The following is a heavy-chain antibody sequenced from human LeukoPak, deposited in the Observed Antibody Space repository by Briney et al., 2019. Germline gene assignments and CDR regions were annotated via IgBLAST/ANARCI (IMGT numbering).Heavy chain of an antibody. Sequence: ASVKVSCKASGYTFTGYYMHWVRQAPGQGLEWMGWINPNSGGTNYAQKLQGRVTMTRDTSISTAYMELSRLRSDDTAVYYCARGPMQWLVLELDYWGQGTLVTVSS. CDR3: ARGPMQWLVLELDY. D-gene: IGHD6-19*01. J-gene: IGHJ4*02. CDR2: INPNSGGT. CDR1: GYTFTGYY. V-gene: IGHV1-2*02.